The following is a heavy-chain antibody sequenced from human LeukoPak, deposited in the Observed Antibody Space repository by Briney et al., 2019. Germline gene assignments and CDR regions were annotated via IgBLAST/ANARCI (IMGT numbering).Heavy chain of an antibody. Sequence: GRSLRLSCAASGFTFSSYGMHWVRQAPGKGLEWVAVIWYDGSNKYYADSVKGRFTISRDNSKNTLYLQMNSLRAEDTAVYYCAKDNAYYYADYWGQGTLVTVSS. CDR1: GFTFSSYG. J-gene: IGHJ4*02. CDR3: AKDNAYYYADY. D-gene: IGHD3-10*01. CDR2: IWYDGSNK. V-gene: IGHV3-33*06.